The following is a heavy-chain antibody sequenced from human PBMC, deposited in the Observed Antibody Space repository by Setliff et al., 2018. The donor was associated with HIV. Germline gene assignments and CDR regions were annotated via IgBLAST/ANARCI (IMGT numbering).Heavy chain of an antibody. CDR3: ARTRYYYDSSDRYWVIDS. V-gene: IGHV4-59*01. J-gene: IGHJ5*01. Sequence: PSETLSLTCCRRVSGVSINTYYWSWIRQPPGKGLEWFGYIYNGGNTNYNPSLESRVSMSLDTPKNQFSLKLTSVTAADTAAYFCARTRYYYDSSDRYWVIDSWGPGTLVTVS. CDR2: IYNGGNT. D-gene: IGHD3-22*01. CDR1: GVSINTYY.